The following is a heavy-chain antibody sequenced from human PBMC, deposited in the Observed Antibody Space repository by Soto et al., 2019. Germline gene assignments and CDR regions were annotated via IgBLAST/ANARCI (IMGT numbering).Heavy chain of an antibody. J-gene: IGHJ4*02. Sequence: QVQLQESGPRLVKPSETLSLTCTVSGGSMSIYYWSWIRQPPGKGLEWIGCVSYSGTTFYNPSLNSRVAISIDTSKTQFSLNLNSVTAADTAVYYCASYDYAGSGSSVYWGQGALVTVSS. V-gene: IGHV4-59*01. D-gene: IGHD3-10*01. CDR2: VSYSGTT. CDR1: GGSMSIYY. CDR3: ASYDYAGSGSSVY.